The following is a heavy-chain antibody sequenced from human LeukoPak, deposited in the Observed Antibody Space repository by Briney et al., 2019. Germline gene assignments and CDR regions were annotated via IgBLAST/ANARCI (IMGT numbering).Heavy chain of an antibody. CDR2: IFYSGST. V-gene: IGHV4-39*06. Sequence: SETLSLTCTVSSVSINTSNYYWRCARHPPEKPLECMGNIFYSGSTYYSPSHKTRVTISLHASKNILPLKLSSVTRAHTAVYYCARTTMTTAFDYWGQGTVVSVSS. CDR1: SVSINTSNYY. D-gene: IGHD4-17*01. CDR3: ARTTMTTAFDY. J-gene: IGHJ4*02.